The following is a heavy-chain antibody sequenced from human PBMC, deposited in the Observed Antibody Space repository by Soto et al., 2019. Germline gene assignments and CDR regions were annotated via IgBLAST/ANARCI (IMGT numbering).Heavy chain of an antibody. D-gene: IGHD4-4*01. V-gene: IGHV3-72*01. Sequence: PGGSLRLSCVASGFTLSDYYVDWVRQAPGKGLEWVGRTRDKPNSYTTEYAASVKGRFTISRDDSKNSLYLQLNSLNTEDTAVYYCGRGGYRHYSAYYYYALDVWGQGTTVTVSS. CDR2: TRDKPNSYTT. CDR1: GFTLSDYY. CDR3: GRGGYRHYSAYYYYALDV. J-gene: IGHJ6*02.